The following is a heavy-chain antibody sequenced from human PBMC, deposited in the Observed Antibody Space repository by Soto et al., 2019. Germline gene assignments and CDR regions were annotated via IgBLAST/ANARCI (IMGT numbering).Heavy chain of an antibody. D-gene: IGHD2-8*02. CDR2: ISYDGSNK. CDR1: GFTFSSYA. Sequence: GGSLRLSCAASGFTFSSYAMHWVRQAPGKGLEWVAVISYDGSNKYYADSVKGRFTISRDNSKNTLYLQMNSLRAEDTAVYYCAKSNVWSPYFDSWGQGTLLTV. CDR3: AKSNVWSPYFDS. V-gene: IGHV3-30-3*02. J-gene: IGHJ4*02.